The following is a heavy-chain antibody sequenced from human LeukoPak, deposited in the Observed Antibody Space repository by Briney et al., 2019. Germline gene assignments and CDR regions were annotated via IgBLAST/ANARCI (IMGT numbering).Heavy chain of an antibody. J-gene: IGHJ3*02. D-gene: IGHD3-10*01. V-gene: IGHV4-61*01. CDR2: ICFSGST. CDR3: ASPSITMVRGGEFDAFDI. Sequence: KPSETLSLTCTVSGGSVSSGSYYWSWIRPPPGKGLEWIGYICFSGSTNYNPSLKSRVTISVDTSKNQFSLKLSSVTAADTAVYYCASPSITMVRGGEFDAFDIWGQGTMVTVSS. CDR1: GGSVSSGSYY.